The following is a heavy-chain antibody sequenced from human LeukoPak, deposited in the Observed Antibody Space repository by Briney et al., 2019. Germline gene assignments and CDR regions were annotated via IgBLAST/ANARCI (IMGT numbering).Heavy chain of an antibody. CDR2: ITGGGSGI. D-gene: IGHD3-9*01. J-gene: IGHJ4*02. V-gene: IGHV3-23*01. CDR3: AKWGDYDVLTGYYVSDY. CDR1: GVTFSNYA. Sequence: GGSLRLSCAASGVTFSNYAMSWVRQAPGEGLEWVSAITGGGSGIYYADSMKSRFTISRDNSKNTLYLQINGLRAEDTAVYYCAKWGDYDVLTGYYVSDYWGQGTLVTVSS.